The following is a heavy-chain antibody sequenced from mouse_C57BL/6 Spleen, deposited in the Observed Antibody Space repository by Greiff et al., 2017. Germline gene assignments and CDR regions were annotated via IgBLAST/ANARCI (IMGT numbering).Heavy chain of an antibody. CDR1: GFTFSSYA. CDR2: ISDGGSYT. V-gene: IGHV5-4*01. J-gene: IGHJ2*01. D-gene: IGHD2-3*01. Sequence: EVQRVESGGGLVKPGGSLKLSCAASGFTFSSYAMSWVRQTPEKRLEWVATISDGGSYTYYPDNVKGRFTISRDNAKNNLYLQMSHLKSEDTAMYYCARDKAPYDFDYWGQGTTLTVSS. CDR3: ARDKAPYDFDY.